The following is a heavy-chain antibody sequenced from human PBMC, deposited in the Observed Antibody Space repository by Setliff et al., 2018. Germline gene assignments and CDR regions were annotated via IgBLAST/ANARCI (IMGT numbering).Heavy chain of an antibody. CDR2: IYYGGST. D-gene: IGHD4-4*01. CDR1: GSSLSSSSYY. CDR3: ARDYSNCIGWFGP. Sequence: PSETLSLTCTVSGSSLSSSSYYWGWIRQPPGKGLEWIGSIYYGGSTYYNPTLKSRVTISLDTSKNQFSLKLSSVTAADTAVYYCARDYSNCIGWFGPWGQGTLVTVSS. V-gene: IGHV4-39*07. J-gene: IGHJ5*02.